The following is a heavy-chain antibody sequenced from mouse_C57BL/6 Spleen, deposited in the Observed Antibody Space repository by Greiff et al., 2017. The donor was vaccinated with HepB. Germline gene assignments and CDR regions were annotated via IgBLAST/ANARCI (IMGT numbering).Heavy chain of an antibody. Sequence: VMLVESGPGLVQPSQSLSITCTVSGFSLTSYGVHWVRQSPGKGLEWLGVIWSGGSTDYNAAFISRLSISKDNSKSQVFFKMNSLQADDTAIYYCAGAPFYYGSSYDAMDYWGQGTSVTVSS. CDR2: IWSGGST. J-gene: IGHJ4*01. CDR3: AGAPFYYGSSYDAMDY. D-gene: IGHD1-1*01. V-gene: IGHV2-2*01. CDR1: GFSLTSYG.